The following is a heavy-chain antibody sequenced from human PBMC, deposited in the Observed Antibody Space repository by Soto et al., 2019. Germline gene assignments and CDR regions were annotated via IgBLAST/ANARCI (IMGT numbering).Heavy chain of an antibody. D-gene: IGHD3-10*01. CDR3: AKYGSASYYGHDYFDY. J-gene: IGHJ4*02. CDR2: ISGSGGST. Sequence: GGSLRLSCAASGFTFSSYAMSWVRQAPGKGLEWVSAISGSGGSTYYADSVKGRFTISRDNSKNTLYLQMNSLRAEDTAVYYCAKYGSASYYGHDYFDYWGQGTLVTVSS. CDR1: GFTFSSYA. V-gene: IGHV3-23*01.